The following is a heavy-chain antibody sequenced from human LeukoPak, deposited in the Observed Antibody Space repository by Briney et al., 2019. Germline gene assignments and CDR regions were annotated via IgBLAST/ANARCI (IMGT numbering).Heavy chain of an antibody. CDR1: GFIFSNYG. V-gene: IGHV3-21*04. J-gene: IGHJ4*02. D-gene: IGHD3-3*01. Sequence: GGSLRLSCAASGFIFSNYGMNWVRQAPGKGLEWVAAISASGSATSYADSVRGRFTISRDNTKNSLYLQMNSLRAEDTAVFYCARDQYDTWSRRGNFDSWGQGTLVIVSS. CDR3: ARDQYDTWSRRGNFDS. CDR2: ISASGSAT.